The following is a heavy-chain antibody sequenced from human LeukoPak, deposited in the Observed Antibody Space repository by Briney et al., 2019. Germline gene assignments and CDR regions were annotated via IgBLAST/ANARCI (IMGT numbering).Heavy chain of an antibody. Sequence: ASVKVSCKASGYTLTSYGISWVRQAPGQGLEWMGWISAYNGNTNYAQKLQGRVTMTTDTSTSTAYMELRSLRSDDTAVYYCARDRWKGTSCPGHYWGQGTLVTVSS. D-gene: IGHD2-2*01. J-gene: IGHJ4*02. CDR1: GYTLTSYG. CDR3: ARDRWKGTSCPGHY. V-gene: IGHV1-18*01. CDR2: ISAYNGNT.